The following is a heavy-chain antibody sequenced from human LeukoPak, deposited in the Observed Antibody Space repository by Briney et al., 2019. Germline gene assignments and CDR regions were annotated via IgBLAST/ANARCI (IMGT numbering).Heavy chain of an antibody. CDR3: TSHAAFDP. CDR1: GFTFNNAW. CDR2: IKSKNVGGTT. Sequence: GSLRLSCAASGFTFNNAWMNWVRQAPGKGLEWVGRIKSKNVGGTTDYAAPVKGRFTISRDDSKNTVYLQMNGLKIEDTGVYYCTSHAAFDPWGQGTLVTVSS. V-gene: IGHV3-15*01. J-gene: IGHJ5*02.